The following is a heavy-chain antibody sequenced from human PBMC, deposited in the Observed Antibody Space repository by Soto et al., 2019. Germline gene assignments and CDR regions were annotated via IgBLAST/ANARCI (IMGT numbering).Heavy chain of an antibody. J-gene: IGHJ6*02. CDR2: ISSSSSYI. D-gene: IGHD6-19*01. CDR1: GFTFSSYS. CDR3: ARVVEQWLGGCGPYYYYGMDV. V-gene: IGHV3-21*01. Sequence: EVQLVESGGGLVKPGGSLRLSCAASGFTFSSYSMNWVRQAPGKGLAWVSSISSSSSYIYYADSVKGRFTISRDNAKNSLYLQMNSLRAEDTAVYYCARVVEQWLGGCGPYYYYGMDVWGQGTTVTVSS.